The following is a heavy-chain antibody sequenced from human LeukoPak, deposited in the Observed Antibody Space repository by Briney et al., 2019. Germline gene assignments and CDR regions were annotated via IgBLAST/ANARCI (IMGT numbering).Heavy chain of an antibody. CDR3: TTDKDTPMVNY. Sequence: PGGSLRLSCAASGFTFTNAWLNWVRQAPGKGLEWVGRIKSKTDGATTDYAAPVKGRFTISRDDSKSTLYLQMNSLKTEDTAVYYCTTDKDTPMVNYWGQGTLVTVSS. CDR2: IKSKTDGATT. D-gene: IGHD5-18*01. V-gene: IGHV3-15*01. J-gene: IGHJ4*02. CDR1: GFTFTNAW.